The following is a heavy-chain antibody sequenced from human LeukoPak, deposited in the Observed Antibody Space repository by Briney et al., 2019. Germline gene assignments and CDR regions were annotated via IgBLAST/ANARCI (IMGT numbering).Heavy chain of an antibody. CDR2: ISAYNGNT. D-gene: IGHD3-22*01. V-gene: IGHV1-18*01. CDR1: GYTFTSYG. CDR3: ARERRSRLYYYDSSGYLV. J-gene: IGHJ4*02. Sequence: ASVKVSCKASGYTFTSYGISGVRQAPGQGLEWMGWISAYNGNTNYAQKLQGRVTMTTDTSTSTAYMELRSLRSDDTAVYYCARERRSRLYYYDSSGYLVWGQGTLVTVSS.